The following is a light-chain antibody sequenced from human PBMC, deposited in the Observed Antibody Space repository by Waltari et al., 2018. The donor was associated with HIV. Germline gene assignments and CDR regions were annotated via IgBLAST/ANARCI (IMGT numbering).Light chain of an antibody. CDR3: QTWDSSTVL. Sequence: SFELTQPPSVSVSPGQTASITCSGDKLGNKYTCWYQQKPGQSPVLVIYQDDKRPSGISERFSGSNSGNTAALTISGTQALDEADYFCQTWDSSTVLFGGGTKLTVL. CDR2: QDD. CDR1: KLGNKY. V-gene: IGLV3-1*01. J-gene: IGLJ2*01.